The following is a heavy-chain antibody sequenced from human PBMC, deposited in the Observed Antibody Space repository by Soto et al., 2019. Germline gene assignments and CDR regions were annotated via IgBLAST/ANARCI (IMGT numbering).Heavy chain of an antibody. CDR1: GFTVSSNY. CDR3: ARDLYEYGGGYSFDY. J-gene: IGHJ4*02. V-gene: IGHV3-53*02. Sequence: EVQLVETGGGLIQPGGSLRLSCAASGFTVSSNYMSWVRQAPGKGLEWVSVIYSGGSTYYADSVKGRFTISRDKSKNTLYLQMNSLRAEDTAVYYCARDLYEYGGGYSFDYWGQGTLVTVSS. CDR2: IYSGGST. D-gene: IGHD5-12*01.